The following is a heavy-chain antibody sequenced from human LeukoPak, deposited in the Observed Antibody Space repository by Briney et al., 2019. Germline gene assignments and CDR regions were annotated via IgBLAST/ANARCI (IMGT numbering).Heavy chain of an antibody. V-gene: IGHV3-30*02. Sequence: TGGSLRLSCAASGFTFSSYGMHWVRQAPGKGLEWVPFIRYDGSNKYYADSVKGRFTISRDNSKNTLYLQMNSLRAEDTAVYYCAKDTDDIVVVPAANCPPWFDPWGQGTLVTVSS. D-gene: IGHD2-2*01. J-gene: IGHJ5*02. CDR1: GFTFSSYG. CDR3: AKDTDDIVVVPAANCPPWFDP. CDR2: IRYDGSNK.